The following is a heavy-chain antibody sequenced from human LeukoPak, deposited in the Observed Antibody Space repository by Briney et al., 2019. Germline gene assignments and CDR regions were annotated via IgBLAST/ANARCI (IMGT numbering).Heavy chain of an antibody. V-gene: IGHV1-2*02. CDR3: ARDIGTYYYDSSGYSGFDY. J-gene: IGHJ4*02. CDR1: GYTFTGYY. CDR2: INPSGGST. Sequence: ASVKVSCKASGYTFTGYYMHWVRQAPGQGLEWMGIINPSGGSTNYAQKFQGRVTMTRDTSISTAYMELSRLRSDDTAVYYCARDIGTYYYDSSGYSGFDYWGQGTLVTVSS. D-gene: IGHD3-22*01.